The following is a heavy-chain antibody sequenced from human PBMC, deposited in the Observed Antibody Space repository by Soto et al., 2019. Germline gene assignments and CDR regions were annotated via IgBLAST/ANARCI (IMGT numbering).Heavy chain of an antibody. J-gene: IGHJ4*02. Sequence: PGGPLRLACAACGFTFSSYGMYWVRQAPGKGLEWVAVISYDGSSKYYADSVKGGFTISRDNSKNTLYLQMNSLRAEDTAVYYCATGQGYCSGGSCYPPNTHWGQGTLVTVSS. V-gene: IGHV3-30*03. CDR2: ISYDGSSK. CDR3: ATGQGYCSGGSCYPPNTH. CDR1: GFTFSSYG. D-gene: IGHD2-15*01.